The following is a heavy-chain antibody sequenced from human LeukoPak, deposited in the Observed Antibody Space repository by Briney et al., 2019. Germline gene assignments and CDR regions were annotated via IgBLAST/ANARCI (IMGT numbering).Heavy chain of an antibody. CDR3: ARDTAMVNAHYFDY. CDR2: IYHSGST. J-gene: IGHJ4*02. Sequence: SETLSLTCTVSGGSISSGGYYWSWLRQHPGKGLEWIGYIYHSGSTYYNPSLKSRVTISVDTSKNQFSLKLSSVTAADTAVYYCARDTAMVNAHYFDYWGQGTLVTASS. D-gene: IGHD5-18*01. CDR1: GGSISSGGYY. V-gene: IGHV4-31*02.